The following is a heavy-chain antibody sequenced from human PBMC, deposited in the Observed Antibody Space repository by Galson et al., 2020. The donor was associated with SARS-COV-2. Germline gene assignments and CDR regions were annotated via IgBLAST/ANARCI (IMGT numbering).Heavy chain of an antibody. CDR2: IYYSGST. CDR3: ARAYDSSGYGADY. D-gene: IGHD3-22*01. J-gene: IGHJ4*02. V-gene: IGHV4-30-4*01. Sequence: ASETLSLTCTVSGGSISSGDYYWSWIRQPPGKGLEWIGYIYYSGSTYYNPSIKSRVTISLDTSKHQFSLKLSSVTAADTAVYYCARAYDSSGYGADYWGQGTLVTVSS. CDR1: GGSISSGDYY.